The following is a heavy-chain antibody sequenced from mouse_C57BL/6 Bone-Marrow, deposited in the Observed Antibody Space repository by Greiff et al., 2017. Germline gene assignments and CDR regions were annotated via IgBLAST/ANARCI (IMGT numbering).Heavy chain of an antibody. D-gene: IGHD1-1*01. J-gene: IGHJ4*01. CDR3: ARKGREYYGSSQYYYAMDY. CDR2: IWSGGST. CDR1: GFSLTSYG. V-gene: IGHV2-2*01. Sequence: QVQLQQSGPGLVQPSQSLSITCTVSGFSLTSYGVHWVRQSPGKGLEWLGVIWSGGSTDYNAAFISRLSISKDNSKSQVFFKMNSLQADDTAIYYCARKGREYYGSSQYYYAMDYWGQGTSVTVSS.